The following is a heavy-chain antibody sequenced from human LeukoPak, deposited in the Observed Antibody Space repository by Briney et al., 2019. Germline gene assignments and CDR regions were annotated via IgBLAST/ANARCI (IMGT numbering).Heavy chain of an antibody. V-gene: IGHV1-2*02. CDR3: ARVPVRDGYNYYYYGMDV. D-gene: IGHD5-24*01. CDR1: GYTFTNYH. CDR2: INPNSGGT. J-gene: IGHJ6*02. Sequence: ASVKVSCKASGYTFTNYHITWVRQAPGQGLEWMGWINPNSGGTNYAQKFQGRVTMTRDTSISTAYMELSRLRSDDTAVYYCARVPVRDGYNYYYYGMDVWGQGTTVTVSS.